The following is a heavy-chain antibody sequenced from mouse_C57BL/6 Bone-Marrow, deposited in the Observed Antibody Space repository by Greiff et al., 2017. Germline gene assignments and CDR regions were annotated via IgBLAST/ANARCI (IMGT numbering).Heavy chain of an antibody. CDR1: GFNIKDYY. CDR2: IDPEDGET. V-gene: IGHV14-2*01. J-gene: IGHJ3*01. D-gene: IGHD1-1*01. CDR3: APYYYGSSYRFAY. Sequence: EVQLQQSGAELVKPGASVKLSCTASGFNIKDYYMHWVKQRTEQGLEWIGRIDPEDGETKYAPNFQGKATITADTSSNTAYLQLSSLTSEDTAVYYCAPYYYGSSYRFAYWGQGTLVTVSA.